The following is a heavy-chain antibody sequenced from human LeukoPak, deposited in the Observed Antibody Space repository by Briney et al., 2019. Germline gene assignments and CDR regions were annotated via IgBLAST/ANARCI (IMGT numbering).Heavy chain of an antibody. D-gene: IGHD1-1*01. Sequence: TGGSLRLSCAAAGLTLSSHDMTWVRQAPGRGLEWVSTLPSIGVATYYADSVKGRFTVSRDNSKNALFLQMNSLRAEDTAVYYCAKDRSTPATTFFDYWGQGTLVTVSS. CDR3: AKDRSTPATTFFDY. V-gene: IGHV3-23*01. CDR1: GLTLSSHD. CDR2: LPSIGVAT. J-gene: IGHJ4*02.